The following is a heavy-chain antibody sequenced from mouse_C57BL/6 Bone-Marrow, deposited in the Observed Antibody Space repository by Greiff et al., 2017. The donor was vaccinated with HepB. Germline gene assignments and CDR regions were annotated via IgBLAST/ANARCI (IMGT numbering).Heavy chain of an antibody. CDR2: IDPENGDT. CDR1: GFNIKDDY. V-gene: IGHV14-4*01. J-gene: IGHJ1*03. D-gene: IGHD1-1*01. CDR3: TTITTVVYWYFDV. Sequence: VQLQQSGAELVRPGASVKLSCTASGFNIKDDYMHWVKQRPEQGLEWIGWIDPENGDTVYASKFQGKATITADTSSNTAYLQLSSLTSEDTAVYYCTTITTVVYWYFDVWGTGTTVTVSS.